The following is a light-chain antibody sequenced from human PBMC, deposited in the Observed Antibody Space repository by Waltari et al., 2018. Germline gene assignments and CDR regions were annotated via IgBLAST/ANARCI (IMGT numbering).Light chain of an antibody. CDR2: GAS. CDR1: QSVSRA. CDR3: QHYVSLPVT. V-gene: IGKV3-20*01. J-gene: IGKJ1*01. Sequence: EIVLTQSPGTLSLSPGEQATLSCRASQSVSRALAWYQQNPGQAPRLLIYGASNRATGIPDRFSGSGSGTDFSLIISRLEPEDFAVYYCQHYVSLPVTFGQGTKVEIK.